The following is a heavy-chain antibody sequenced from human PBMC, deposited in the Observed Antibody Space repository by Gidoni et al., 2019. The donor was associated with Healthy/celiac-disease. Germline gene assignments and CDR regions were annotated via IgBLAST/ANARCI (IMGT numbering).Heavy chain of an antibody. CDR3: ARHRHCDLSYYYYGMDV. Sequence: QLQLQESGPGLVKPSETLSLTCTVSGGSISSSSYYWGWIRQPPGNGLEWIGSSYYSGSTYYNPSLKSRVAISVDTSKNQFSLKLSSVTAADTAVYYCARHRHCDLSYYYYGMDVWGQGTTVTVSS. CDR1: GGSISSSSYY. J-gene: IGHJ6*02. V-gene: IGHV4-39*01. D-gene: IGHD2-21*02. CDR2: SYYSGST.